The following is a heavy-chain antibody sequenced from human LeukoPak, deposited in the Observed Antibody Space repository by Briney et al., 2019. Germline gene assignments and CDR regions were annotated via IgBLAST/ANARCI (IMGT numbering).Heavy chain of an antibody. J-gene: IGHJ4*02. CDR1: GFTYTDYS. D-gene: IGHD3-3*01. CDR3: ARGYYDFWSGYHAFDY. V-gene: IGHV3-7*01. Sequence: PGGSLRLSCSASGFTYTDYSMSWVRQAPGKGLEWVANIKQDGSGKYYVDSVKGRFTISRDNAKNSLYLQMNSLRAEDTAVYYCARGYYDFWSGYHAFDYWGQGTLVTVSS. CDR2: IKQDGSGK.